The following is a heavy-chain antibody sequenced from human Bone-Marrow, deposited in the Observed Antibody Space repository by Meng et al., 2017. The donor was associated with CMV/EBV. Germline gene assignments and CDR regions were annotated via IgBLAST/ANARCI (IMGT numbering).Heavy chain of an antibody. CDR1: GGSIGSGGYY. V-gene: IGHV4-31*03. Sequence: TCKVSGGSIGSGGYYWSWIRQHPGKGLECIGSIYYTGSTHDHPSFKSRIFISLDTSNNQISLTMSSVTAADTAVYYCATAGYSHPGYWGQGTLVTVSS. CDR3: ATAGYSHPGY. J-gene: IGHJ4*02. D-gene: IGHD5-18*01. CDR2: IYYTGST.